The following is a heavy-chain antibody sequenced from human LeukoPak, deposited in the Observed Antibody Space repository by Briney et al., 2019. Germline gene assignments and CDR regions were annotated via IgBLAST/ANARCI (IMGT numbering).Heavy chain of an antibody. CDR2: MNSNSGNT. V-gene: IGHV1-8*01. Sequence: ASVKVSCKASGYTFTSYDINWVRQATGRGLEWMGWMNSNSGNTGYAQKFQGRVTMTRSTSINTAYMELSSLRSEDTAMYYCARDSNVNAFDIWGQGTMVAVSS. D-gene: IGHD4-11*01. J-gene: IGHJ3*02. CDR3: ARDSNVNAFDI. CDR1: GYTFTSYD.